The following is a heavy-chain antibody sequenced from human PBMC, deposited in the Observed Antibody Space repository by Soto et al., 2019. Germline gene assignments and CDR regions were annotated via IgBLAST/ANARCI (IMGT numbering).Heavy chain of an antibody. CDR2: TNTGGTT. J-gene: IGHJ6*02. V-gene: IGHV3-53*02. CDR1: GFTVNSNY. Sequence: EVQVLATGGGLIQPGGSLRLSCAAFGFTVNSNYMSWVRQAPGEGLQWVSITNTGGTTYYADSVKGRFTVSRDNSKNTLYLQMNSLRAEDTAVDYCAKGDGFILAVWGQGTTVSVSS. CDR3: AKGDGFILAV. D-gene: IGHD1-26*01.